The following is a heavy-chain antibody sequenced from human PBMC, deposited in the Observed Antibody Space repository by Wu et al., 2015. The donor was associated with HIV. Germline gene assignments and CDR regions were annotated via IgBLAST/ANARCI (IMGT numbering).Heavy chain of an antibody. CDR3: ARPETWFHSAWKKWLYNWFDP. D-gene: IGHD1-1*01. CDR2: IIPIFGKA. CDR1: GDTFSTST. J-gene: IGHJ5*02. V-gene: IGHV1-69*12. Sequence: QVHLVQSGAEVKKPRSSVKVSCKASGDTFSTSTFTWVRQTPGQGLQWMGGIIPIFGKANYARRFQGKVTITADESTSTVYMELRSLKSEDTAIYYCARPETWFHSAWKKWLYNWFDPWGQGTLVIVSS.